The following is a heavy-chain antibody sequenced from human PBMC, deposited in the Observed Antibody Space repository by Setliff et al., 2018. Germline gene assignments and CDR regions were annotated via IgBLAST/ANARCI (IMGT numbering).Heavy chain of an antibody. CDR1: DGSLSTYY. V-gene: IGHV4-59*01. CDR3: ARGGTFRYFDF. CDR2: VYYSGTA. D-gene: IGHD5-12*01. J-gene: IGHJ4*02. Sequence: ASETLSLTCTVSDGSLSTYYWSWIRQPPGKGLEFIGYVYYSGTANYSPSLRSRLTISVDTSKNQFSLKLRSVTAADTAVYYCARGGTFRYFDFWGQGAPVTV.